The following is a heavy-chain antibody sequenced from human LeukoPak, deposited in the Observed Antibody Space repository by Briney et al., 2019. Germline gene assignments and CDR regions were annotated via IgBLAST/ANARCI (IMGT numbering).Heavy chain of an antibody. CDR1: GFTFSTYP. D-gene: IGHD5-12*01. CDR2: ISSRSSTI. Sequence: GGSLRLSCAASGFTFSTYPMNWVRQAPGKGLEWVSYISSRSSTIYYADSVRGRFTISRDNAKNSLYLQMNSLRAEDTAVYYCASEKVNLGAIVAPDYWGQGTLVTVSS. V-gene: IGHV3-48*04. CDR3: ASEKVNLGAIVAPDY. J-gene: IGHJ4*02.